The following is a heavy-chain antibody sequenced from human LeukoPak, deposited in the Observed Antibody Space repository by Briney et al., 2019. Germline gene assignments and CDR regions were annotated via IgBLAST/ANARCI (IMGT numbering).Heavy chain of an antibody. CDR3: ARGGPRYGSSWYYFDY. V-gene: IGHV3-30*01. D-gene: IGHD6-13*01. Sequence: PGGSLRLSCAASGFTFSSYAMHWVRQAPGKGLEWVAVISYDGSNKYYADSVKGRFTISRDNSKNTLYLQMNSLRAEDTAVYYCARGGPRYGSSWYYFDYWGQGTLVTVSS. CDR2: ISYDGSNK. CDR1: GFTFSSYA. J-gene: IGHJ4*02.